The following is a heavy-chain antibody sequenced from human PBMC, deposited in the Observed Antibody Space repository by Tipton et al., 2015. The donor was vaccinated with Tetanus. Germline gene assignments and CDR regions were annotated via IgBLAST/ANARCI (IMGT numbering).Heavy chain of an antibody. J-gene: IGHJ3*01. D-gene: IGHD1-20*01. V-gene: IGHV4-30-2*01. Sequence: TLSLTCAVSGGSISSGDYSWSWVRQPPGRGLEWIGEINHSGTTYYNASLKSRLTMSVDTSEQHFSLNLNSVTASDTAMYYCARRRYTWNRGGFDLWGQGTMVTVSS. CDR2: INHSGTT. CDR3: ARRRYTWNRGGFDL. CDR1: GGSISSGDYS.